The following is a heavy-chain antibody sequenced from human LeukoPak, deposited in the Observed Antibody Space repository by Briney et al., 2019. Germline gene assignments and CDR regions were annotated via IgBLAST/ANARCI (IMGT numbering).Heavy chain of an antibody. CDR2: IYHSGST. Sequence: SQTLSLTCTVSGGSISSGGYYWSWIRQPPGKGLEWIGYIYHSGSTYYNPSLKSRVTILVDRSKNQFSLKLSSVTAADTAVYYCASWGYCSSTSCYTRGPNWFDPWGQGTLVTVSS. J-gene: IGHJ5*02. D-gene: IGHD2-2*02. CDR1: GGSISSGGYY. V-gene: IGHV4-30-2*01. CDR3: ASWGYCSSTSCYTRGPNWFDP.